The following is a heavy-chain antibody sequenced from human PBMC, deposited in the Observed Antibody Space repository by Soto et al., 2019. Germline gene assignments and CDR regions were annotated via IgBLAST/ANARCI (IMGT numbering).Heavy chain of an antibody. D-gene: IGHD2-2*01. Sequence: GGSLRLSCAASGFTLSSYGMHWVRQAPGKGLEWVAVISYDGSDKYYADSVKGRFSISRDNSKNTLYLQMNSLRAEDTAVYYCAKVTGYCSSSSCRRDYYYYYGMDVWGQGTTVTVSS. CDR1: GFTLSSYG. CDR3: AKVTGYCSSSSCRRDYYYYYGMDV. CDR2: ISYDGSDK. V-gene: IGHV3-30*18. J-gene: IGHJ6*02.